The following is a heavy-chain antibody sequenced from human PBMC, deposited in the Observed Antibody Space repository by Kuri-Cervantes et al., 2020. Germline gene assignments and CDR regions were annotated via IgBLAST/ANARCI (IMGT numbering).Heavy chain of an antibody. CDR1: GFTFSSYS. CDR2: ISGSSSTI. V-gene: IGHV3-48*02. CDR3: ATNRRWLQFPYYYGMDV. J-gene: IGHJ6*02. D-gene: IGHD5-24*01. Sequence: GGSLRLSCAASGFTFSSYSMNWVRQAPGKGLEWVSYISGSSSTIYYADSVKGRFTISRDNAKNSLYLQMNSLRDEDTAVYYCATNRRWLQFPYYYGMDVWGQGTTVTVSS.